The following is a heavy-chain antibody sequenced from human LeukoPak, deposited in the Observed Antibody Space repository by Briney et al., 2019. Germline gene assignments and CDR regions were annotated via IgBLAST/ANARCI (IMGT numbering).Heavy chain of an antibody. CDR2: MNPNSGNT. V-gene: IGHV1-8*02. Sequence: ASVKVSCKASGYTFTSYDINWVRQATGQGLEWMGWMNPNSGNTGYAQKFQGRVTMTRDTSTSTVYMELSSLRSEDTAVYYCARDSGSSYLYYMDVWGKGTTVTISS. J-gene: IGHJ6*03. CDR3: ARDSGSSYLYYMDV. D-gene: IGHD6-13*01. CDR1: GYTFTSYD.